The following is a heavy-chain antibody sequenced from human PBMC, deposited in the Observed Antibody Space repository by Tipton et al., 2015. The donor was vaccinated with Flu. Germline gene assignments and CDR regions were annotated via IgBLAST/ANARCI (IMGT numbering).Heavy chain of an antibody. J-gene: IGHJ6*02. Sequence: TLSLTCIVSGDSISTSSYYWGWIRQPPGKGLEWIGTIYFDGSAFYNLSLKGRVTLSVDTSKHQFSLKLSSVTAADTAVYYCARMHGPSIGMDDWGQGTTVTVSS. CDR1: GDSISTSSYY. CDR2: IYFDGSA. CDR3: ARMHGPSIGMDD. V-gene: IGHV4-39*01.